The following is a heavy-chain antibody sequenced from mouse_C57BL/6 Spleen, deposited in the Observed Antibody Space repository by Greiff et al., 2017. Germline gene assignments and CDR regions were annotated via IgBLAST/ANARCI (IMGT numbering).Heavy chain of an antibody. Sequence: VKLVESGPGLVQPSQSLSITCTVSGFSLTSYGVHWVRRSPGKGLEWLGVIWGGGSTDNNAAFISRLSISKDNSKSQVFLKMNSLQADDTAIYYCARRERGRGYFDYWGQGTTLPVSS. CDR2: IWGGGST. D-gene: IGHD4-1*01. CDR3: ARRERGRGYFDY. V-gene: IGHV2-2*01. CDR1: GFSLTSYG. J-gene: IGHJ2*01.